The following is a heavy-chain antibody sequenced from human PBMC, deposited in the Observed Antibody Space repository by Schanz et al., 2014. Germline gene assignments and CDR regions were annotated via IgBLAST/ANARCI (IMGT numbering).Heavy chain of an antibody. CDR1: GFTFSKYW. CDR3: ARDNYYGSGSCAY. J-gene: IGHJ4*02. D-gene: IGHD3-10*01. Sequence: VQLVESGGGLVKPGGSLRLSCGGSGFTFSKYWMSWVRQAPGKGLEWVANIKQDGSEKYYVDAVKGRFTISRDNAKKSMYLHMKSLRGEDTAVYYCARDNYYGSGSCAYWGQGTLVTVSS. CDR2: IKQDGSEK. V-gene: IGHV3-7*04.